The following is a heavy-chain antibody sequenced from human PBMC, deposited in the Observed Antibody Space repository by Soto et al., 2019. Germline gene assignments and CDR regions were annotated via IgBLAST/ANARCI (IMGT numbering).Heavy chain of an antibody. CDR3: AKSFHIPRLGLPEAFDI. V-gene: IGHV3-30*18. CDR1: GFTFSSYG. CDR2: ISYDGSNK. D-gene: IGHD2-21*01. J-gene: IGHJ3*02. Sequence: GGSLRLSCAASGFTFSSYGMHWVRQAPGKGLEWVAVISYDGSNKYYADSVKGRFTISRDNSKNTLYLQVNSLRAEDTAVYYCAKSFHIPRLGLPEAFDIWGQGTMVTVSS.